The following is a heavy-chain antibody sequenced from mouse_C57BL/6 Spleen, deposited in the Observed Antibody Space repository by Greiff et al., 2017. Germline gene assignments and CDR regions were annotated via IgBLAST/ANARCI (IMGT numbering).Heavy chain of an antibody. CDR3: TRGKTGTGRIYFDY. V-gene: IGHV5-9-1*02. Sequence: EVQLVESGEGLVKPGGSLKLSCAASGFTFSSYAMSWVRQTPEKRLEWVAYISSGGDYIYYADTVKGRFTISRDNARNTLYLQMSSLKSEDTAMYYCTRGKTGTGRIYFDYWGQGTTLTVSS. CDR2: ISSGGDYI. CDR1: GFTFSSYA. D-gene: IGHD4-1*01. J-gene: IGHJ2*01.